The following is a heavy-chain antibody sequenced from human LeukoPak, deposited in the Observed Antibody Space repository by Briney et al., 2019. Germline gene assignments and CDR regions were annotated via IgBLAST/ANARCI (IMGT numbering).Heavy chain of an antibody. V-gene: IGHV3-15*01. CDR1: GFTFSNAW. CDR2: IKSKTDGGTT. Sequence: GGSLRLSCAASGFTFSNAWMSWVRQAPGKGLEWVGRIKSKTDGGTTDYAAPVKGRFTISRDDSKNTLYLQMNSLKTEDTAVYYCTSTEDSSGYLTQYYYYGMDVWGQGTTVTVSS. J-gene: IGHJ6*02. D-gene: IGHD3-22*01. CDR3: TSTEDSSGYLTQYYYYGMDV.